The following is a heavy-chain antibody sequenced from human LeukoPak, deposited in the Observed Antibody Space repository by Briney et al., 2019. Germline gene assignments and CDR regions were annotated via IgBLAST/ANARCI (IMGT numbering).Heavy chain of an antibody. CDR1: GFTFSNAC. J-gene: IGHJ4*02. D-gene: IGHD4-23*01. CDR2: ISGSGGST. V-gene: IGHV3-23*01. CDR3: ARRAGGYSHPYDY. Sequence: GGSLRLSCAASGFTFSNACMSWVRQTPGKGLEWVSAISGSGGSTYYVDSVKGRFTISRDNSKNTLYLQMNSLRAEDTAVYYCARRAGGYSHPYDYWGQGILVTVSS.